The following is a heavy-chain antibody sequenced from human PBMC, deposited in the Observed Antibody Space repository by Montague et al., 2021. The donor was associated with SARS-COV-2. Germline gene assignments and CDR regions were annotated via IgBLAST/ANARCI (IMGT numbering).Heavy chain of an antibody. Sequence: SLRLSCAASGFTFSSYSMNWVRQAPGKGLEWVSYISSSSSTIYYADSVKGRFTISRDNAKNSLYLQMNRLRAEDTAVYYCARGNGGPNRRFLEWLSPYGMDVWGQGTTVTVSS. CDR3: ARGNGGPNRRFLEWLSPYGMDV. J-gene: IGHJ6*02. CDR1: GFTFSSYS. D-gene: IGHD3-3*01. CDR2: ISSSSSTI. V-gene: IGHV3-48*04.